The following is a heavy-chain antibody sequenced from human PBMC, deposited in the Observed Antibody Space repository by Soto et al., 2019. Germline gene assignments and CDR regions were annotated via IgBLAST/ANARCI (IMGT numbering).Heavy chain of an antibody. CDR1: GFSLRRGVG. V-gene: IGHV2-5*02. CDR3: LYGPYCGGDCYSE. J-gene: IGHJ4*02. CDR2: IFVDDEK. D-gene: IGHD2-21*02. Sequence: QITLKESGPNLVKPTQTLTLTCTFSGFSLRRGVGVGWVAQPPGKALEWVGIIFVDDEKRYNPSLKDRISIIQDISQSPVILTMTNMGPPDTATYSCLYGPYCGGDCYSEWGQGTLVTVSS.